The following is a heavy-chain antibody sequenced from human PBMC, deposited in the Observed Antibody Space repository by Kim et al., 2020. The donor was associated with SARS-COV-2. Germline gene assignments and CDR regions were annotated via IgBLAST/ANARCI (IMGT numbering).Heavy chain of an antibody. Sequence: GGSLRLSCAASGFTFSSYSMNWVRQAPGKGLEWVSSISSSSSYIYYADSVKGRFTISRDNAKNSLYLQMNSLRAEDTAVYYCARASVRGVIMAFDYWGQGTLVTVSS. D-gene: IGHD3-10*02. CDR3: ARASVRGVIMAFDY. CDR1: GFTFSSYS. V-gene: IGHV3-21*01. CDR2: ISSSSSYI. J-gene: IGHJ4*02.